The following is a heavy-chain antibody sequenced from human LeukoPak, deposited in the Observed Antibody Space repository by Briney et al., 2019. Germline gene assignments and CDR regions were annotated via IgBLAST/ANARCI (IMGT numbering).Heavy chain of an antibody. V-gene: IGHV3-48*03. J-gene: IGHJ4*02. Sequence: PGGSLRLSCAASGFTFSSYEMNWVRQAPGKGLEWVSYISSSGSTIYYADSVKSRFTISRDNAKNSLYLQMNSLRAEDTAVYYCARGGVAGPRDYWGQGTLVTVSS. CDR2: ISSSGSTI. D-gene: IGHD6-19*01. CDR3: ARGGVAGPRDY. CDR1: GFTFSSYE.